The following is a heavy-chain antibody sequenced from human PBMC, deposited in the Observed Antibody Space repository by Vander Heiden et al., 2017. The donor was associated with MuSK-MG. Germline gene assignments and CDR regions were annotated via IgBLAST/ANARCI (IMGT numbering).Heavy chain of an antibody. D-gene: IGHD2-2*01. CDR2: VDPEDGET. CDR3: ATRYCSSTSCYYDNWFDP. V-gene: IGHV1-69-2*01. CDR1: GYTFTDYY. Sequence: EVQLVQSGAEVKKPGATVKISCKVSGYTFTDYYMHWVQQAPGKGLEWMGLVDPEDGETIYAEKFQGRGTITADTSTDTAYMELSSLRSEETAVYYCATRYCSSTSCYYDNWFDPWGQGTMVTVSS. J-gene: IGHJ5*02.